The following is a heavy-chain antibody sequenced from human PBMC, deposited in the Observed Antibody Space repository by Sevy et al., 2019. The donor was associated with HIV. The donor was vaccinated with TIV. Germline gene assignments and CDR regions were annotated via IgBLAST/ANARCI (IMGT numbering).Heavy chain of an antibody. D-gene: IGHD6-6*01. J-gene: IGHJ6*02. CDR2: IWYDGSKK. CDR1: GFTFSNYA. V-gene: IGHV3-33*08. Sequence: GGSLRLSCAASGFTFSNYAMSWVRQAPGKGLEWVGVIWYDGSKKNYGDSVKGRFTISRDNSKNTLYLQMNSLRAEDTAVYYCARGLAALPGYYYGMDVWGQGTTVTVSS. CDR3: ARGLAALPGYYYGMDV.